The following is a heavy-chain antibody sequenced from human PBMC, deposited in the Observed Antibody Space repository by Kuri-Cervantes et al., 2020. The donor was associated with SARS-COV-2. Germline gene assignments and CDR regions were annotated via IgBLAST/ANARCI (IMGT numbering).Heavy chain of an antibody. J-gene: IGHJ6*02. CDR2: VLNDGRSK. CDR1: GFTFSSFA. D-gene: IGHD1-26*01. CDR3: AKMGPGGDLHYYYGMDV. Sequence: GESLKISCAASGFTFSSFAMSWVRQAPGKGLEWVAVVLNDGRSKFYSESVRGRFTISKDNSRDTVHLQMTSLTVEDTAIYFCAKMGPGGDLHYYYGMDVWGPGTTVTVSS. V-gene: IGHV3-23*03.